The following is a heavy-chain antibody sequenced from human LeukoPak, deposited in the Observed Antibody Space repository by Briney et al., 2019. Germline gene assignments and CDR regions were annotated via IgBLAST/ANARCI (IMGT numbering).Heavy chain of an antibody. CDR2: ITSSGSSM. CDR1: GFTISGYS. CDR3: TRDIDDVLTGDDAFDV. V-gene: IGHV3-21*03. J-gene: IGHJ3*01. Sequence: GGSLRLSCAGSGFTISGYSLNWVRQAPGKGLEWVSSITSSGSSMYYADSVKGRFTISRDNAESSVYLQMNSLRVDDTGLYYCTRDIDDVLTGDDAFDVWGQGTVVTVSS. D-gene: IGHD3-9*01.